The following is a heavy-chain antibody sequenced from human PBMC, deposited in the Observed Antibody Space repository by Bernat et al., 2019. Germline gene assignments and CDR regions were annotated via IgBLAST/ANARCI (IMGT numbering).Heavy chain of an antibody. CDR2: ISGSGGST. V-gene: IGHV3-23*01. CDR3: AKDWDLGGSPEYFQH. Sequence: EVQLLESGGGLVQPGGSLRLSCAASGFTFSSYAMSWVRQAPGKGLEWVSAISGSGGSTYYADSVKGRFTISRDNSKNTLYLQMNSLRAGDTAVYYCAKDWDLGGSPEYFQHWGQGTLVTVSS. CDR1: GFTFSSYA. D-gene: IGHD1-26*01. J-gene: IGHJ1*01.